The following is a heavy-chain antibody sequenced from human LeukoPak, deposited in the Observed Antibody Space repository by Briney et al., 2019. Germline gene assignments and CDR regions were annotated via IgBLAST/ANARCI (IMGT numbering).Heavy chain of an antibody. D-gene: IGHD6-19*01. CDR2: ISGSGGST. Sequence: GGSLRLSCAASGFTFSSYAMSWVRQAPGKGLEWVSAISGSGGSTYYADSVKGRFTISRDSSKNTLYLQMNSLRAEDTAVYYCAKSGEYSSGWLDYWGQGTLVTVSS. CDR3: AKSGEYSSGWLDY. CDR1: GFTFSSYA. J-gene: IGHJ4*02. V-gene: IGHV3-23*01.